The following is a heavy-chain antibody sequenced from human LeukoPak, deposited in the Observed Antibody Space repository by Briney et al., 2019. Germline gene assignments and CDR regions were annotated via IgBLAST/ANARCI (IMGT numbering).Heavy chain of an antibody. CDR3: ARDPVFSDSSGYYFDY. V-gene: IGHV3-48*01. Sequence: PGGSLRLSCAAPGFTFSNYNMNWVRQAPGKGLECLAYISGSGSGIYYADSVKGRFTLSRDNAKNSLYLQMNSLRAEDTAVYYCARDPVFSDSSGYYFDYWGQGTLVTVSS. CDR2: ISGSGSGI. CDR1: GFTFSNYN. D-gene: IGHD3-22*01. J-gene: IGHJ4*02.